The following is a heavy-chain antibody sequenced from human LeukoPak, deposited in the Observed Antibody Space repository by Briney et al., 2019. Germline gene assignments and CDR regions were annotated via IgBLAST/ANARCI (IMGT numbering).Heavy chain of an antibody. D-gene: IGHD2-2*01. J-gene: IGHJ4*02. CDR1: GGSISSSSYY. CDR3: ARIGVRCSSTSCYAIDY. CDR2: IYYSGST. V-gene: IGHV4-39*01. Sequence: SETLSLTCTVSGGSISSSSYYWGWIRQPPGKGLEWIGSIYYSGSTYYNPSLKSRVTISVDTSKNQFSLKLSSVTAAGTAVYYCARIGVRCSSTSCYAIDYWGQGTLVTVSS.